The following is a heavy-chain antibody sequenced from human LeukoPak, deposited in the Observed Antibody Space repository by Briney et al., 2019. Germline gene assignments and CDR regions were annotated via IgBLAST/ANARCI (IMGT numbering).Heavy chain of an antibody. Sequence: GGSLRLSCAASGFTVSSNYMSWVRQAPGKGLEWVSVIYSGGSTYYADSVKGRFTISRHNSKNTLYLQMNSLRAEDAAVYYCAKDPSAVTTRLFGYWGQGTLVTVSS. D-gene: IGHD4-17*01. V-gene: IGHV3-53*04. CDR2: IYSGGST. CDR3: AKDPSAVTTRLFGY. CDR1: GFTVSSNY. J-gene: IGHJ4*02.